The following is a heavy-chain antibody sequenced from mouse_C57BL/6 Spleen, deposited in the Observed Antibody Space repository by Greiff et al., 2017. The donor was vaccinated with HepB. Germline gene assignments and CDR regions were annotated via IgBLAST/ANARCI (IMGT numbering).Heavy chain of an antibody. CDR1: GFTFTDYY. D-gene: IGHD1-1*01. CDR2: IRNKANGYTT. V-gene: IGHV7-3*01. J-gene: IGHJ2*01. CDR3: ARPYYYGSSFFDY. Sequence: EVQWVESGGGLVQPGGSLSLSCAASGFTFTDYYMSWVRQPPGKALEWLGFIRNKANGYTTEYSASVKGRFTISRDNSQSILYLQMNALRAEDSATYYCARPYYYGSSFFDYWGQGTTLTVSS.